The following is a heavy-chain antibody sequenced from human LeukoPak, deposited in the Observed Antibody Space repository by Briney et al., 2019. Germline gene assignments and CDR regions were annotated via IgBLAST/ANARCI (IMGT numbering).Heavy chain of an antibody. CDR2: IYSGGST. J-gene: IGHJ4*02. D-gene: IGHD5-18*01. V-gene: IGHV3-53*01. CDR1: GFIVSSNY. Sequence: GESLRLSCAASGFIVSSNYMTWVRQAPGKGLEWVSVIYSGGSTYYADSVKGRFTISRDNSKNTLYLQMNSLRAEDTAVYYCARIDSGYSYGLVESWGQGTLVTVSS. CDR3: ARIDSGYSYGLVES.